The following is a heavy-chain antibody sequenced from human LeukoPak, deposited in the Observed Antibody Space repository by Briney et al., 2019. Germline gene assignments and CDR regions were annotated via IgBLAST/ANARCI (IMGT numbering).Heavy chain of an antibody. CDR2: IYYSGST. V-gene: IGHV4-59*01. CDR3: ARVEVGAFPYYFDY. D-gene: IGHD1-26*01. CDR1: GGSIRSYY. Sequence: SETLSLTCTVSGGSIRSYYWSWIRQPPGKGLEWIGYIYYSGSTNYNPSLKSRVTISVDTSKNQFSLKLSSVTAADTAVYYCARVEVGAFPYYFDYWGQGTLVTVSS. J-gene: IGHJ4*02.